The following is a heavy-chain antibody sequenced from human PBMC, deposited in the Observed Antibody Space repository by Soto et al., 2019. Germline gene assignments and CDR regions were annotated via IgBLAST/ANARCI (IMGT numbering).Heavy chain of an antibody. CDR1: GAPITINY. J-gene: IGHJ4*01. D-gene: IGHD2-15*01. Sequence: QVQVRESGPGLVKPAETLSLTCTVSGAPITINYWSWIRQAPGKGLEWIGYIYYSGSTTYNPSLKRRVTMSADTSQDPFSLKLNSVTAADTAVYYCARDAGGPYDHWGPGLLVTVSS. CDR2: IYYSGST. CDR3: ARDAGGPYDH. V-gene: IGHV4-59*01.